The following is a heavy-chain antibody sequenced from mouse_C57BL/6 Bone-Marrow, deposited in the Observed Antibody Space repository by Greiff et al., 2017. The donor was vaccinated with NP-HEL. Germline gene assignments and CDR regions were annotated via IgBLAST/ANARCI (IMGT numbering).Heavy chain of an antibody. CDR1: GYTFTSYW. J-gene: IGHJ4*01. CDR3: ARLSYGNYAMDY. CDR2: IDPSDSYT. D-gene: IGHD2-1*01. Sequence: QVQLQQPGAELVMPGASVKLSCKASGYTFTSYWMHWVKQRPGQGLEWIGEIDPSDSYTNYNQKFKGKSTLTVDKSSSTAYMQLSSLTSEDSAVYYCARLSYGNYAMDYWGQGTSVTVSS. V-gene: IGHV1-69*01.